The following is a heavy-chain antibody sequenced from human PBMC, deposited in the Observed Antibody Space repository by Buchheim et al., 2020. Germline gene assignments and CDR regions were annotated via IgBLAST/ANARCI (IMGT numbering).Heavy chain of an antibody. D-gene: IGHD6-19*01. CDR1: GYTFTSYD. CDR2: MNPNSGNT. Sequence: QVQLVQSGAEVKKPGASVKVSCKASGYTFTSYDIDWVRQATGQGLEWMGWMNPNSGNTGYAQKFQGRVTMTRNTSITTAYMELSSLRSEDTAVYYCARGGFGSSGWRYYYYYYGMDVWGQGTT. V-gene: IGHV1-8*01. CDR3: ARGGFGSSGWRYYYYYYGMDV. J-gene: IGHJ6*02.